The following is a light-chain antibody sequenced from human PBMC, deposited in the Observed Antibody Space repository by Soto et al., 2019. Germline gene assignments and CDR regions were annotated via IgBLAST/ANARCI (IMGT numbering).Light chain of an antibody. CDR2: AAY. J-gene: IGKJ3*01. Sequence: DIQMTQSPSSLSASVGDRVTITCRASQSISSYLNWYQQKPGKAPKLLIYAAYSLQSGVPSRFSGSGSGTDFTLTIRSLQPEDFATYYCKQSYSTPRAFGPGTKVDIK. CDR1: QSISSY. V-gene: IGKV1-39*01. CDR3: KQSYSTPRA.